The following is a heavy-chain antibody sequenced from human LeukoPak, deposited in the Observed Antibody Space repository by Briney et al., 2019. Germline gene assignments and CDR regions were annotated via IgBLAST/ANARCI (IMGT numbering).Heavy chain of an antibody. CDR1: EFTFSSYA. CDR3: ARDINPPNGDY. CDR2: ISYDGSNK. Sequence: PGRSLRLSCAASEFTFSSYAMHWVRQAPGKGLEWVALISYDGSNKYYADSVKGRFTISRDNSKNTLYLQMNSLRAEDTAVYYCARDINPPNGDYWGQGTLVTVSS. J-gene: IGHJ4*02. D-gene: IGHD1-14*01. V-gene: IGHV3-30*14.